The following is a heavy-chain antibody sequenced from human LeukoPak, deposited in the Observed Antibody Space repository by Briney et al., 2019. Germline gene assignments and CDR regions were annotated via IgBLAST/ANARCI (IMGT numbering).Heavy chain of an antibody. V-gene: IGHV3-23*01. D-gene: IGHD1-26*01. CDR1: GFTFTSYS. J-gene: IGHJ4*02. CDR3: AKGGKWDVTPFDY. Sequence: GGSLRLSCAASGFTFTSYSMNWVRQAPGKGXXXVSTISGGGSTXXXXXXXXXFTISRXNSKNTLYLQVNSLRAEDTAVYYCAKGGKWDVTPFDYWGQGTLVTVSS. CDR2: ISGGGST.